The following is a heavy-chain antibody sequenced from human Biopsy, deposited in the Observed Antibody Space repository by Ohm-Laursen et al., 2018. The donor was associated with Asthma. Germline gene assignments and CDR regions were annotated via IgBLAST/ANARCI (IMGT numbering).Heavy chain of an antibody. J-gene: IGHJ4*02. V-gene: IGHV4-31*03. Sequence: TLSLTCTVSGDSITRGGCCWNWIRHHPGKGLEWIGYIHHSGTSYFNPSLKSRVSFSRDTSNNQFSLWLSSVTAADTAMYYCARIPRRSGSYFVDYWGQGTLVTASS. D-gene: IGHD3-22*01. CDR1: GDSITRGGCC. CDR3: ARIPRRSGSYFVDY. CDR2: IHHSGTS.